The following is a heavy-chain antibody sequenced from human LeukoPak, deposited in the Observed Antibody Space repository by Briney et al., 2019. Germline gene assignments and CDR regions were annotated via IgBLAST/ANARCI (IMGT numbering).Heavy chain of an antibody. CDR2: IYYSGST. J-gene: IGHJ4*02. Sequence: PSETLSLTCTVSGGSISSNSYYWGWIRQPPGKGLEWIGSIYYSGSTYYNPSLKNRLTISVDTSKNQFSLKLSSVTAADTAVYYCASTDSSSWATSDYWGQGTLVTVSS. V-gene: IGHV4-39*07. CDR1: GGSISSNSYY. D-gene: IGHD6-13*01. CDR3: ASTDSSSWATSDY.